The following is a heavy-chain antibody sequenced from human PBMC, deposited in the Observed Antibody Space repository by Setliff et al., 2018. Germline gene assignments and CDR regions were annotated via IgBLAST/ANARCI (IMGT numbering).Heavy chain of an antibody. V-gene: IGHV3-15*01. CDR1: GFTFSNAW. CDR2: IKSKTDGGTT. D-gene: IGHD2-15*01. J-gene: IGHJ4*02. CDR3: TTDRRGGCSGASCYDLDY. Sequence: GGSLRLSCAASGFTFSNAWMSWVRQAPGKGLEWVGRIKSKTDGGTTDYAAPVKGRFIISGDESENTLYLQMNNLKTEDTGVYYCTTDRRGGCSGASCYDLDYWGQGTLVTVSS.